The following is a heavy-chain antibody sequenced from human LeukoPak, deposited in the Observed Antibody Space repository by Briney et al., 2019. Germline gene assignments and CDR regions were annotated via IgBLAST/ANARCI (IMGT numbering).Heavy chain of an antibody. CDR2: ISNSGSTI. CDR3: ARSAGSYSFFDY. CDR1: GFTFGIYE. V-gene: IGHV3-48*03. Sequence: GGSLRLSCAASGFTFGIYEMTWVRQPPGKGLEWVSYISNSGSTIYYAASVKGRFTISRDNAKNSLYLQLSSLRAEDTAVYYCARSAGSYSFFDYWGQGTLVTVSS. D-gene: IGHD1-26*01. J-gene: IGHJ4*02.